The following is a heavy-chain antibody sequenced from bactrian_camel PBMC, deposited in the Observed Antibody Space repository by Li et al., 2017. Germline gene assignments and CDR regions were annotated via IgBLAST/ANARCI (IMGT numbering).Heavy chain of an antibody. J-gene: IGHJ4*01. CDR1: GHSRGSNC. CDR2: IRRSGGET. CDR3: AADRRVAWGPCSQSQDEYNY. D-gene: IGHD1*01. Sequence: HVQLVESGGGSVRTGGSLRLSCVVSGHSRGSNCVGWYRLPPGRAPAEREGIAAIRRSGGETWYAGSVKGRFTISQDSARNTVSLQMNSLRPEDTGMYYCAADRRVAWGPCSQSQDEYNYWGQGTQVTVS. V-gene: IGHV3-3*01.